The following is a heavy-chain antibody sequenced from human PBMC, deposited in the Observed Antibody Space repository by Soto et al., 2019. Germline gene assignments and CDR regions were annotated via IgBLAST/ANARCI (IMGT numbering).Heavy chain of an antibody. CDR2: MSPDSGNT. J-gene: IGHJ4*02. D-gene: IGHD3-10*01. CDR1: GYTFTDYD. CDR3: EATSGY. V-gene: IGHV1-8*02. Sequence: QVQVVQSRAEVKKPGASVRVSCKTSGYTFTDYDINWVRQAAGQGLEYMGWMSPDSGNTGYSQQFQGRVTMTSNTATSTACRELSSLTSEDATVYYCEATSGYWGQGPMATASS.